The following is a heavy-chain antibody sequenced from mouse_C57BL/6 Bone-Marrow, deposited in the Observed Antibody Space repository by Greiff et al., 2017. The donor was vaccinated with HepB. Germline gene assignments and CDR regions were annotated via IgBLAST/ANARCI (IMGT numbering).Heavy chain of an antibody. CDR1: GYTFSSYW. V-gene: IGHV1-82*01. J-gene: IGHJ3*01. CDR2: IYPGDGDT. CDR3: GTLTRDCFAY. Sequence: QVQLQQSGPELVKPGASVKMSCKASGYTFSSYWMNWVKQRPGQGLEWIGRIYPGDGDTNYNGKFKGKATLTADKSSSTAYMQLSSLTSEDSAVYFCGTLTRDCFAYWGQGTLVTVSA.